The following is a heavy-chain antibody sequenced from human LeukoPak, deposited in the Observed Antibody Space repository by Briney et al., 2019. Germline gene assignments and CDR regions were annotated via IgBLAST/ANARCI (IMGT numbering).Heavy chain of an antibody. J-gene: IGHJ4*02. V-gene: IGHV1-2*02. CDR1: GYTFTGYY. D-gene: IGHD6-6*01. Sequence: ASVKVSCKASGYTFTGYYMHWVRQAPGQGLEWMGWINPNSGGTNYAQKFQGRVTMTRDTSISTAYMELSRLRSDDTAVYYCATDLASIAARRDYWGQGTLVTVSS. CDR2: INPNSGGT. CDR3: ATDLASIAARRDY.